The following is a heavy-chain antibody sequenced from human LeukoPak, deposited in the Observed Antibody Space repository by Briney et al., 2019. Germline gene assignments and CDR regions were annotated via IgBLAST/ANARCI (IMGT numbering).Heavy chain of an antibody. Sequence: PGGSLRLSCAASGFTFSNYAISWVRQAPGKGLEWVSGVGFNGRTYYADSLKGHFTISRDNTDNTVHLQMNTLRAEDTAVYYCAELGITMIGGVWGKGTTVTISS. D-gene: IGHD3-10*02. V-gene: IGHV3-23*01. CDR3: AELGITMIGGV. J-gene: IGHJ6*04. CDR1: GFTFSNYA. CDR2: VGFNGRT.